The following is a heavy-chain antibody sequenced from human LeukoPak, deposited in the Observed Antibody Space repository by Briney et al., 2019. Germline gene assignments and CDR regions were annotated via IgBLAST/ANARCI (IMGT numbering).Heavy chain of an antibody. CDR2: INSGGST. V-gene: IGHV3-53*01. Sequence: GGSLRLSCAASGFTVSSNNMSWVRQAPGKGLEWVSVINSGGSTYYADSVKGRFTISRDNSKNTLYLQMNSLRAEDTAVYYCARDLYYYGSGSDNFLYYWGQGTLVTVSS. CDR1: GFTVSSNN. CDR3: ARDLYYYGSGSDNFLYY. J-gene: IGHJ4*02. D-gene: IGHD3-10*01.